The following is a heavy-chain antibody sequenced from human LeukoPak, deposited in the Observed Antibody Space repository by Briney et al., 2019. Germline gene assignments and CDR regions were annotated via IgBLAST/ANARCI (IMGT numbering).Heavy chain of an antibody. D-gene: IGHD1-14*01. CDR2: LYSDGNT. V-gene: IGHV3-53*01. J-gene: IGHJ4*02. CDR3: ARGVEPLAANTLAY. Sequence: GGSLRLSCAASGFTVITNDMTWVRQAPGKGLEWVSVLYSDGNTKYADSVQGRFTISRDNSKNTLYLEMNSLCPDDTAVYYCARGVEPLAANTLAYWGQGTLVTVSS. CDR1: GFTVITND.